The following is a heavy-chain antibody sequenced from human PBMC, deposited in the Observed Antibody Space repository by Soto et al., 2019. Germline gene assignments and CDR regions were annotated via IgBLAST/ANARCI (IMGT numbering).Heavy chain of an antibody. CDR3: AREGYYDRRDDDYADRLET. J-gene: IGHJ5*01. CDR1: GDSVSSNSAA. CDR2: TYYRSKWYN. Sequence: SQTLSLTCAISGDSVSSNSAAWNWIRQSPSRGLEWLGRTYYRSKWYNDYAVSVKSRITINPDTSKNQFSLQLNSVTPEDTAVYYYAREGYYDRRDDDYADRLETWLQGTLDTASS. V-gene: IGHV6-1*01. D-gene: IGHD3-22*01.